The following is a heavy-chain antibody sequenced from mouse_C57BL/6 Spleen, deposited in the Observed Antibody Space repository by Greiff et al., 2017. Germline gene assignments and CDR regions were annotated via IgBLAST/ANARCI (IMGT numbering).Heavy chain of an antibody. Sequence: VQLQQSGPELVKPGASVKISCKASGYSFTGYYMNWVKQSPEKSLEWIGEINPSTGGTTYNQKFKAKATLTVDKSSITAYMQLKSLTSEDSAVYYCAPYYCGSSPWYFDVWGTGTTVTVSS. J-gene: IGHJ1*03. CDR2: INPSTGGT. D-gene: IGHD1-1*01. CDR1: GYSFTGYY. V-gene: IGHV1-42*01. CDR3: APYYCGSSPWYFDV.